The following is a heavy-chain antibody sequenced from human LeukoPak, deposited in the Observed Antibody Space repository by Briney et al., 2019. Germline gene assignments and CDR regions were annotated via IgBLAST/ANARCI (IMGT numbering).Heavy chain of an antibody. CDR3: AKDVALRAAAYYFDY. J-gene: IGHJ4*02. V-gene: IGHV3-30*18. CDR1: GFAFSSYG. D-gene: IGHD2-21*01. CDR2: ISYNGGDK. Sequence: PGGSLRLSCAASGFAFSSYGMHWVRQAPGKGLEWVAVISYNGGDKKYADSVKGRFTISRDNSKNTVYLEMNSLRTEDTAVYYCAKDVALRAAAYYFDYWGQGTLVTVSS.